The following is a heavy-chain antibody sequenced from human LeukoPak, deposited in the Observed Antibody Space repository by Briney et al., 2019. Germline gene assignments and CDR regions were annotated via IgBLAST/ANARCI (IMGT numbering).Heavy chain of an antibody. V-gene: IGHV6-1*01. J-gene: IGHJ5*02. Sequence: SQTLSLTCAISGDSVSSNSAAWNWIRQSPSRGLEWLGRTYYRSKWYNDYAVSVKSRITINPDTSKNQFSLQLNSVTPEDTAVYYCARSGRKQWLVLEDWFDHWGQGTLVTVSS. CDR2: TYYRSKWYN. D-gene: IGHD6-19*01. CDR3: ARSGRKQWLVLEDWFDH. CDR1: GDSVSSNSAA.